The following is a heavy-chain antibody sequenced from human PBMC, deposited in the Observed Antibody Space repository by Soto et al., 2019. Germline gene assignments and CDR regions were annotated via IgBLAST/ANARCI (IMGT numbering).Heavy chain of an antibody. V-gene: IGHV3-23*01. CDR3: AKDQLTAGGTYFYYYGVDV. CDR1: GFTFSSYA. CDR2: ISGSGDGS. Sequence: PGGSLRLSCAVSGFTFSSYAMSWVRQAPGKGLEWISGISGSGDGSNYADSVKGRFIISRDNAKNTLYLQMDSLRAEDTAVYYCAKDQLTAGGTYFYYYGVDVWGQGTTVTVS. J-gene: IGHJ6*02. D-gene: IGHD6-13*01.